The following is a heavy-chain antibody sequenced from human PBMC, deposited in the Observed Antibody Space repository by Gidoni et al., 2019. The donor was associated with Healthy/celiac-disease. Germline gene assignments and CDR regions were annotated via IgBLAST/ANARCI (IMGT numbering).Heavy chain of an antibody. CDR1: GGSISSGGYY. D-gene: IGHD7-27*01. J-gene: IGHJ4*02. Sequence: QVQLQESGPGLVKPSQTLSLPCTFSGGSISSGGYYWSWIRQHPGKGLEWIGYFYYSGSTYYNPSLKSRVTISVDTSKNQFSLKLSSVTAADTAVYYCAREELGIQNYFDYWGQGTLVTVSS. V-gene: IGHV4-31*03. CDR2: FYYSGST. CDR3: AREELGIQNYFDY.